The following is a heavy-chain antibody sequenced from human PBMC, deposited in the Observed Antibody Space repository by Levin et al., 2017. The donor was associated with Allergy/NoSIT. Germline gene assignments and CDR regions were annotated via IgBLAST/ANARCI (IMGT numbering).Heavy chain of an antibody. D-gene: IGHD6-19*01. Sequence: LSGGSLRLSCAASGFSFSNFEMNWVRQAPGKGLEWVSYIDTIGATIYYSDSVKGRFTISRDNAKNSLYLQMNSLRADDTAVYYCARDLWTSAWYGGAFDFWGQGALVTVSS. V-gene: IGHV3-48*03. CDR3: ARDLWTSAWYGGAFDF. CDR2: IDTIGATI. CDR1: GFSFSNFE. J-gene: IGHJ4*02.